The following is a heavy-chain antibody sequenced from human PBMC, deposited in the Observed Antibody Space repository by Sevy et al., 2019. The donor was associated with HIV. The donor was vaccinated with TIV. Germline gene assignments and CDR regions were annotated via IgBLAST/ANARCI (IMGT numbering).Heavy chain of an antibody. CDR3: ARVGELFGAFDI. CDR2: TNYRSKWYN. V-gene: IGHV6-1*01. J-gene: IGHJ3*02. D-gene: IGHD3-10*01. Sequence: SQTLSLTCAISGDSVSSNSAAWNWIRQSPSRGLEWLGRTNYRSKWYNDYAVSVKSRVTINADTSKNQFSLQLKLVIPEDTAVYYCARVGELFGAFDIWGQGTMVTVSS. CDR1: GDSVSSNSAA.